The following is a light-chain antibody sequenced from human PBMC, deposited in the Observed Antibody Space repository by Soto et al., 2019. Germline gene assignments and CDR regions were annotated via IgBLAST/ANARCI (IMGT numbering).Light chain of an antibody. CDR3: QSYDSSLSGSV. J-gene: IGLJ3*02. Sequence: QSALTQPPSVSGAPGQRVTISCTGTSSNIGAGYDVHWYQQLPGTAPKLLIYVNSNRPSGVPDRFSGSKSGTSAPLAITGLQAEDEADYYCQSYDSSLSGSVFGGGTQLTVL. CDR1: SSNIGAGYD. V-gene: IGLV1-40*01. CDR2: VNS.